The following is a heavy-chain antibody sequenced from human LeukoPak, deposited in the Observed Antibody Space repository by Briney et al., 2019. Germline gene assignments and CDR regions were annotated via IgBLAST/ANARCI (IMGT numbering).Heavy chain of an antibody. V-gene: IGHV3-48*04. J-gene: IGHJ4*02. CDR2: ISYRSSTI. D-gene: IGHD1-26*01. CDR3: ASTLERKWELPNFDY. Sequence: TGGSLRLSCAASGFTFSTYAMNWVRQAPGKGLEWVSYISYRSSTIYYADSVKGRFTISRDNAKNSLFLQMNSLRAEDTAVYYCASTLERKWELPNFDYWGQGTLVTVSS. CDR1: GFTFSTYA.